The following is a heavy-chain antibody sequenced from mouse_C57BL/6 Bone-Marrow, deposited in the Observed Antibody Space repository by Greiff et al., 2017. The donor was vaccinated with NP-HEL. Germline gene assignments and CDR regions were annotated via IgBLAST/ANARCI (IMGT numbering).Heavy chain of an antibody. D-gene: IGHD3-3*01. Sequence: EVKLVESEGGLVQPGSSMKLSCTASGFTFSDYYMAWVRQVPEKGLEWVANINYDGSSTYYLDSLKSRFIISRDNAKNILYLQMSSLKSEDTATDYCARDRGWGYFDYWGQGTTLTVSS. CDR2: INYDGSST. CDR1: GFTFSDYY. CDR3: ARDRGWGYFDY. J-gene: IGHJ2*01. V-gene: IGHV5-16*01.